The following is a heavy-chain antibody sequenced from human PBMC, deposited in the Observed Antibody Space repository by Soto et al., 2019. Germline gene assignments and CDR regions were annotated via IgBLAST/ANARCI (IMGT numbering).Heavy chain of an antibody. Sequence: EVQLVESGGGLVQPGGSLRLSCAASGFSISSYWMNWVRQAPGKGLEWVAIIRKDGSEKYYVDSVKGRFTISRDNAKNSLYLQMNSPRDDDTAVYYCAGGSGWLSDYWGRGPLVTVSS. CDR3: AGGSGWLSDY. J-gene: IGHJ4*02. CDR2: IRKDGSEK. CDR1: GFSISSYW. D-gene: IGHD6-19*01. V-gene: IGHV3-7*03.